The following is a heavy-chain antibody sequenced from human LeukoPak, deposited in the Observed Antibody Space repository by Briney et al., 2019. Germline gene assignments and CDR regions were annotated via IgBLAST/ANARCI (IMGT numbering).Heavy chain of an antibody. V-gene: IGHV1-69*01. Sequence: SVKVSFKASGGTFSIYAISWVRQAPGQGLEWMGGIIPIFGTANYAQKFQGRVTITADESTSTAYMELSSLRSEDTAVYYCARGQDIVVVPAALDYWGQGTLVTVSS. D-gene: IGHD2-2*01. CDR1: GGTFSIYA. CDR2: IIPIFGTA. J-gene: IGHJ4*02. CDR3: ARGQDIVVVPAALDY.